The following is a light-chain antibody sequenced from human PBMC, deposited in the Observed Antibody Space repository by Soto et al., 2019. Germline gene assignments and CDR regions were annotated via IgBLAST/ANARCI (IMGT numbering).Light chain of an antibody. CDR2: SNS. J-gene: IGLJ2*01. CDR3: QSYDSSLSVV. Sequence: QSVLTQPPSVSGAPGQRVTISCTGSSSNIGAGYDVHWYQQLPGTAPKLLSYSNSNRPSGVPERFSGSKSGTSASLAITVLKAEDEADYYCQSYDSSLSVVFGGGTKLTVL. CDR1: SSNIGAGYD. V-gene: IGLV1-40*01.